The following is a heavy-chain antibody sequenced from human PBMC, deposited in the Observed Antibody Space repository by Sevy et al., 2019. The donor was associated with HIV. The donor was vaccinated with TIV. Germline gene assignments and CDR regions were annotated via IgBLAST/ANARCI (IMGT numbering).Heavy chain of an antibody. CDR3: ARDSFHGGNAYFDF. D-gene: IGHD2-15*01. V-gene: IGHV1-18*01. CDR2: ISADTGHT. J-gene: IGHJ4*01. Sequence: ASVKVSCKTSGYIFRGYGISWVREAPGQGLEWMGWISADTGHTNYAQKFKGRVTLTTDTSTTTAYMNWTSLRSDDTASYYCARDSFHGGNAYFDFWGLGTLVTVSS. CDR1: GYIFRGYG.